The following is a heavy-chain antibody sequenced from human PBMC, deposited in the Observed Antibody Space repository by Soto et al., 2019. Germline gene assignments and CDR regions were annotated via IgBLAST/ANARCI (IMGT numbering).Heavy chain of an antibody. J-gene: IGHJ4*02. CDR3: ARDLGGWPDY. V-gene: IGHV1-3*01. Sequence: QVQLVQSGAEVKKPGASVKVSCKASGYTFTSYAIHWVRQAPGQRLEWMGWINAGNGNTKYSQRFQDRVTITRDTSASTAYMELSSLRSEDTAVYYCARDLGGWPDYWGQGTLVTVSS. CDR2: INAGNGNT. CDR1: GYTFTSYA. D-gene: IGHD6-19*01.